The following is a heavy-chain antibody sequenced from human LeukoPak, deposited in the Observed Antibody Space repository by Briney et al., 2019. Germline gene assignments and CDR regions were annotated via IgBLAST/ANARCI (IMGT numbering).Heavy chain of an antibody. CDR3: AREGGYSSSWYNY. CDR2: ISSSGSNI. J-gene: IGHJ4*02. V-gene: IGHV3-48*03. CDR1: GFTFSSYE. Sequence: GGSLRLSCAASGFTFSSYEMNWVRQAPGKGLEWVSYISSSGSNIYYADSVKGRFTISRDNAKNSLYLQMNSLRAEDTAVYYCAREGGYSSSWYNYWGQGTLVTVSS. D-gene: IGHD6-13*01.